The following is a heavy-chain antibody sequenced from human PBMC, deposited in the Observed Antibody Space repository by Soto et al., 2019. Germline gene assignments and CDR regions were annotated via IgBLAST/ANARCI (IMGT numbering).Heavy chain of an antibody. CDR3: ARNQITMIVVVNYGMDV. CDR2: INPSGGST. Sequence: QVQLVQSGAKVKKPGASVKVSCKASGYTFTSYYMHWVRQAPGQGLEWMGIINPSGGSTSYGQKFKGRVTMPRETSTSTVYMELSSLRSEDTAVYYCARNQITMIVVVNYGMDVWGQGTTVTVSS. J-gene: IGHJ6*02. D-gene: IGHD3-22*01. CDR1: GYTFTSYY. V-gene: IGHV1-46*01.